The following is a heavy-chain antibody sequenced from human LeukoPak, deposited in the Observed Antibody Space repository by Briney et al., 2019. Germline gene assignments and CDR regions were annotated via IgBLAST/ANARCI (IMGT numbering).Heavy chain of an antibody. J-gene: IGHJ4*02. CDR2: ISGSGGST. D-gene: IGHD2-15*01. CDR1: GFTFSSYA. CDR3: ANTAQYWSSY. Sequence: PGGSLRLSCAASGFTFSSYAMRWVRQAPGKGLEGVSAISGSGGSTYYADSVKGRFTISRDNSKNTLYLQMNSLRAEDTSVYYCANTAQYWSSYWGQGTLVTVSS. V-gene: IGHV3-23*01.